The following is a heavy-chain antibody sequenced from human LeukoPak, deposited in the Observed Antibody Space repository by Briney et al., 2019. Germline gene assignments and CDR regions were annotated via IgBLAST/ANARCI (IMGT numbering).Heavy chain of an antibody. D-gene: IGHD3-3*01. CDR2: IYHSGST. V-gene: IGHV4-30-2*03. J-gene: IGHJ6*02. CDR1: GGSISSGGYS. CDR3: ARRRSTIFGFVGFYGMDV. Sequence: SQTLSLTCAVSGGSISSGGYSWSWIRQPPGKGLEWIGYIYHSGSTYYNPSLKSRVTISVDTSKNQFSLKLSSVTAADTAVYYCARRRSTIFGFVGFYGMDVWGRGTTVTVSS.